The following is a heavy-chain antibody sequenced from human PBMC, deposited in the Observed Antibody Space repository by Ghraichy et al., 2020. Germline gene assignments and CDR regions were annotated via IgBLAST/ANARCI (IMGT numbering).Heavy chain of an antibody. CDR1: GYTFTSYG. CDR2: ISVDNGNA. Sequence: ASVKVSCKASGYTFTSYGMSWVRQAPGQGLEWMGWISVDNGNAKYAQNFQGRVVMTTDTSTSTAYMELRSLKADDTAVYYCARVGSGNYLRGSRIPADYWGQGTLLTVSS. V-gene: IGHV1-18*01. CDR3: ARVGSGNYLRGSRIPADY. J-gene: IGHJ4*02. D-gene: IGHD1-26*01.